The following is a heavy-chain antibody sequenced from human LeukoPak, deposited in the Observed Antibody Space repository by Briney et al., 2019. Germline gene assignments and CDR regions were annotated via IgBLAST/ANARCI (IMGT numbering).Heavy chain of an antibody. CDR3: ARHKTGYYYDSSGYFDY. CDR2: ISAYNGNT. Sequence: ASVKVSCKASGYTFTSYGISWVRQAPGQGLEWMGWISAYNGNTNYAQKPQGRVTMTTDTSTSTAYMELRSLRSDDTAVYYCARHKTGYYYDSSGYFDYWGQGTLVTVSS. D-gene: IGHD3-22*01. CDR1: GYTFTSYG. J-gene: IGHJ4*02. V-gene: IGHV1-18*01.